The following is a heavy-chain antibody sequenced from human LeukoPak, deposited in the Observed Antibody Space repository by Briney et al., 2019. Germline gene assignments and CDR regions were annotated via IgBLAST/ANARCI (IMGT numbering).Heavy chain of an antibody. D-gene: IGHD6-19*01. Sequence: PGGSLRLSCVASGFTFSNYAMSWVRQAPGKGLEWVSAISGSARSTYYAESVKGRFTISRDNAKNTLYLQTNSLRAEDTAVYYCAKLPGQWLNLDYYYYGMDVWGQGTTVTVSS. J-gene: IGHJ6*02. CDR1: GFTFSNYA. CDR2: ISGSARST. CDR3: AKLPGQWLNLDYYYYGMDV. V-gene: IGHV3-23*01.